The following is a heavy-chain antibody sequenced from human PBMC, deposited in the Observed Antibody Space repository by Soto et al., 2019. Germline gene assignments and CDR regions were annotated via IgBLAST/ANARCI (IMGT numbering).Heavy chain of an antibody. J-gene: IGHJ5*02. CDR3: ARGARLHVLFRKNWFDP. V-gene: IGHV4-34*01. Sequence: QVQLQQWGAGLLKPSETLSLTCAVYGGSLSGYYWSWIRQPPGKGLEWIGEISHSGSTNYNPTLKSRVTISIDMSKNQFSLKVSSVTAADTAVYYCARGARLHVLFRKNWFDPWGQGTLVTVSS. D-gene: IGHD2-15*01. CDR2: ISHSGST. CDR1: GGSLSGYY.